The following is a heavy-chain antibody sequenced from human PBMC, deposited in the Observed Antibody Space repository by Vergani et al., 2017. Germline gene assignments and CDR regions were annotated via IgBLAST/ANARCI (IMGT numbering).Heavy chain of an antibody. CDR3: AKVRANSGAYPIDF. Sequence: QVRLMQSAAEVKKPGASVRVSCKASGYTFTGYFIHWVRQAPGQGLEWMGWINPNRGVTNYGQKFHGRVTMTSDTSTNTVYMELSRLKSDDTALYYCAKVRANSGAYPIDFWGPGTLVTVSS. CDR2: INPNRGVT. V-gene: IGHV1-2*02. J-gene: IGHJ4*02. CDR1: GYTFTGYF. D-gene: IGHD1-26*01.